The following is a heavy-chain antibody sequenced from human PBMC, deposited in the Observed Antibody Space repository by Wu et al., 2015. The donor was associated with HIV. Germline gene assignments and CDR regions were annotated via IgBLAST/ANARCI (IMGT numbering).Heavy chain of an antibody. V-gene: IGHV1-69*13. D-gene: IGHD5-18*01. CDR2: LIPMYGTA. J-gene: IGHJ4*02. CDR1: GATFNNYA. Sequence: QVQLLQSGTEVKNPGSSVRVSCKASGATFNNYALSWVRQAPGQGLEWMGRLIPMYGTADYAQKFQGRVTITADVSTNTAYMVVSSLTSDDTAIYYCAGGGGRTAMDPFDFWGQGTLVTVSS. CDR3: AGGGGRTAMDPFDF.